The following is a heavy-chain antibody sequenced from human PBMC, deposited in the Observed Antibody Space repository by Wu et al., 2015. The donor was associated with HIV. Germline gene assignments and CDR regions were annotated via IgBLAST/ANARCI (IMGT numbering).Heavy chain of an antibody. D-gene: IGHD5-12*01. Sequence: LVQSGAEVKKPGASVTVSCKSSGSTFNDYHVHWVRQAPGQGLEWMGWINANSGDTNYAQKFHGRVTLTRDTSVSTAFMEVTRLTSDDTAVYYCAIVLYSYNSGPYRADTWGQGTLVTVSS. CDR2: INANSGDT. CDR3: AIVLYSYNSGPYRADT. CDR1: GSTFNDYH. V-gene: IGHV1-2*02. J-gene: IGHJ5*02.